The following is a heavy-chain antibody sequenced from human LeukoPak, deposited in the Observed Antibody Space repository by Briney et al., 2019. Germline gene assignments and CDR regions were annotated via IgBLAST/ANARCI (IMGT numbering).Heavy chain of an antibody. D-gene: IGHD2-21*01. CDR2: INHRGST. J-gene: IGHJ4*02. CDR1: GESFRGYY. Sequence: SETLSLTCAVYGESFRGYYWSWIRQPPGKGLEWIGEINHRGSTNYNPSLKSRVTISVDTSKDQFSLKLNSVTAADTAIYYCARGDITTGGAPFDHWGQGTLVTVSS. CDR3: ARGDITTGGAPFDH. V-gene: IGHV4-34*01.